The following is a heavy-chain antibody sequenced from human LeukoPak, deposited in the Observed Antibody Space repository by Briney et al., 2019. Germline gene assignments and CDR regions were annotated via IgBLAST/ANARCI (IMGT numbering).Heavy chain of an antibody. V-gene: IGHV3-7*03. CDR2: INHNGNVN. CDR1: GFTFSSYW. D-gene: IGHD3-16*01. CDR3: ARGGGLDV. Sequence: GGSLRLSCAASGFTFSSYWMNWARQAPGKGLEWVASINHNGNVNYYVDSVKGRFTFSRDNAKNSLYLQMSNLRAEDTAVYFCARGGGLDVWGQGATVTVSS. J-gene: IGHJ6*02.